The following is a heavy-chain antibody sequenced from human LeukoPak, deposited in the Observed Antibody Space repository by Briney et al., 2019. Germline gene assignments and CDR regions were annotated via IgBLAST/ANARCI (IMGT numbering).Heavy chain of an antibody. CDR1: RLTLSSYD. V-gene: IGHV3-13*01. CDR2: IGTAGDT. CDR3: ARENGGYDSDYGNDV. Sequence: GGSLILFCAASRLTLSSYDLHSPRQATGKGLECVSPIGTAGDTYYRGSVKGRFTISRENAKNSLYLQMNSLRAGDTAVYYCARENGGYDSDYGNDVWGQRLVVVVSS. D-gene: IGHD5-12*01. J-gene: IGHJ6*01.